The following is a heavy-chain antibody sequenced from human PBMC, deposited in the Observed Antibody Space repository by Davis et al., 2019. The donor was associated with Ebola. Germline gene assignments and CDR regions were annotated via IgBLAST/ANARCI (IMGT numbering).Heavy chain of an antibody. CDR2: IHSSGST. J-gene: IGHJ4*02. CDR1: GDSITSQY. Sequence: PSETLSLTCTVSGDSITSQYWSWIRQTPGKGLEYIGYIHSSGSTNYNPSLKSRVTISIDTSRNHFSLMLRSVTAADTAIYYFASPHQIRDKTTFDLWGQGTLSPSPQ. D-gene: IGHD1-14*01. V-gene: IGHV4-59*11. CDR3: ASPHQIRDKTTFDL.